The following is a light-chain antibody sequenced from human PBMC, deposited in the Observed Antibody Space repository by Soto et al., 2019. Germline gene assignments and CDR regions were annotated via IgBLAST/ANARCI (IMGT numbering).Light chain of an antibody. J-gene: IGLJ1*01. CDR3: SSYTSSNILV. CDR2: EVS. V-gene: IGLV2-14*01. CDR1: SSDVGGYNY. Sequence: QSALTQPASVSGSPGQSITISCTGTSSDVGGYNYVSWYQQHPGKAPKFMIYEVSNRPSGVSNRFSGSKSGNTASLTISGLQAEDEADYYCSSYTSSNILVFGTGTKVTAL.